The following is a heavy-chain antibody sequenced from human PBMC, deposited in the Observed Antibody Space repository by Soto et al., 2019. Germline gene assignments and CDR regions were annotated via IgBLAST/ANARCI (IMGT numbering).Heavy chain of an antibody. V-gene: IGHV4-30-4*01. CDR1: CASISSGDSY. D-gene: IGHD4-17*01. CDR3: ARDVFGDAGPY. J-gene: IGHJ4*02. Sequence: PSETLSLTCTVSCASISSGDSYWSWVRQPPGKGLEWIGYIYYSGNTYYNPSLKSRLTMSKDTSKNQFSLMMSSVTAADTAVYYCARDVFGDAGPYWGQGTLVTVSS. CDR2: IYYSGNT.